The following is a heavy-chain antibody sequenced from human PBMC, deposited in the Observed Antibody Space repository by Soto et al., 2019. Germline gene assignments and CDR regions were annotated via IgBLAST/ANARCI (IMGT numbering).Heavy chain of an antibody. CDR2: SSPRGDTI. CDR1: GFSLANYP. Sequence: GGSLRLSCVASGFSLANYPMNWVRQTPGKGLEWISYSSPRGDTIYYADSVEGRFTISRDNARNSLSLHMSSLRDEDSALYYCARGPHTNVGWPYYFESWGQGVPVTVSS. V-gene: IGHV3-48*02. J-gene: IGHJ4*02. D-gene: IGHD6-19*01. CDR3: ARGPHTNVGWPYYFES.